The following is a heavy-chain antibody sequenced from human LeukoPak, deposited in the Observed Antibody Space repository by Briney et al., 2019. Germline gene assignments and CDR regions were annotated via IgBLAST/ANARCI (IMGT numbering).Heavy chain of an antibody. Sequence: GASVKVSCEASGYTFTDYFVHWVRQAPGQGLEWVGWINPNSGATNYALKFQGRVTMTRDTSITTAYMKLTRLTSDDTAVYYRARGLLPMSNWFDPWGQGTVVTVSS. J-gene: IGHJ5*02. CDR1: GYTFTDYF. CDR3: ARGLLPMSNWFDP. V-gene: IGHV1-2*02. CDR2: INPNSGAT. D-gene: IGHD2-15*01.